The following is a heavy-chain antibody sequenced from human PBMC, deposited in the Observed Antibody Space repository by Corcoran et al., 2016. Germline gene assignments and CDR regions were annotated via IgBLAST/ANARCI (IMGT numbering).Heavy chain of an antibody. D-gene: IGHD2-21*01. V-gene: IGHV1-58*01. Sequence: QIQVVQSGPEVKNPGTSVRVSCKTSGFAFTNSAVQWVRQARGQRLEWIGWIIVGTGQTKYTQSLQERITLTRDASSSTAYMELTSLTSDDTAVYYCASEMYRDGNCCKFEFWGQGTLVTVSS. CDR1: GFAFTNSA. CDR2: IIVGTGQT. CDR3: ASEMYRDGNCCKFEF. J-gene: IGHJ4*02.